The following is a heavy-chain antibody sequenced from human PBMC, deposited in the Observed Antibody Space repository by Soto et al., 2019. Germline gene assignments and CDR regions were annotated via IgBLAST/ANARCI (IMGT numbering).Heavy chain of an antibody. J-gene: IGHJ5*02. D-gene: IGHD6-13*01. CDR1: GGSISSDY. CDR3: AKQGGKYGSRSFDP. CDR2: IYYSGNT. Sequence: SXTLSLTCTVSGGSISSDYCSWILQSPGKGLEWIGYIYYSGNTKYNPSLGSRVTISIDASKNQVSLNLKSVTAADTAVYYCAKQGGKYGSRSFDPWGQGTLVTVSS. V-gene: IGHV4-59*08.